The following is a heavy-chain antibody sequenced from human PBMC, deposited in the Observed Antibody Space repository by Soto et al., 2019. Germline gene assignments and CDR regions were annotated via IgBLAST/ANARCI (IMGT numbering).Heavy chain of an antibody. CDR1: GGSISSYY. D-gene: IGHD2-21*02. Sequence: PSETLSLTCTVSGGSISSYYWSWIRQPPGKGLEWIGYIYYSGSTNYNPSLKSRVTISVDTSKNQFSLKLSSVTAADTAVYYCARHVGYCGGDCYSKQADYYFDYWGQGTLVTVSS. V-gene: IGHV4-59*08. CDR3: ARHVGYCGGDCYSKQADYYFDY. J-gene: IGHJ4*02. CDR2: IYYSGST.